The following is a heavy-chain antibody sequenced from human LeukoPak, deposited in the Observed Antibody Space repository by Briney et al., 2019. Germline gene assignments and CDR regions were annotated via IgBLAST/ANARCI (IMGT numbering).Heavy chain of an antibody. J-gene: IGHJ3*02. V-gene: IGHV3-23*01. Sequence: GGSLRLSCAASGFTFSSCAMSWVRQAPGKGLEWVSAISDSGAYTYYADSVKGRFTISRDNAKNSLYLQMNSLRAEDTAVYYCARGVLAVAGNDAFDIWGQGTMVTVSS. D-gene: IGHD6-19*01. CDR3: ARGVLAVAGNDAFDI. CDR2: ISDSGAYT. CDR1: GFTFSSCA.